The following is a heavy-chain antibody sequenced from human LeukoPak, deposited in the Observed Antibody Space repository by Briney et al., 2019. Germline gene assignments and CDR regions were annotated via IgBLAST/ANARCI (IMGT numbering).Heavy chain of an antibody. CDR3: ASGTIAVAGIFDY. D-gene: IGHD6-19*01. CDR1: GGSISSGSYY. CDR2: IYTSGST. J-gene: IGHJ4*02. V-gene: IGHV4-61*02. Sequence: SETLSLTCTVSGGSISSGSYYWSWIRQPAGKGLEWIGRIYTSGSTNYNPSLKSRVTISVDTSKNQFSLKLSSVTAADTAVYYCASGTIAVAGIFDYWGQGILVTVSS.